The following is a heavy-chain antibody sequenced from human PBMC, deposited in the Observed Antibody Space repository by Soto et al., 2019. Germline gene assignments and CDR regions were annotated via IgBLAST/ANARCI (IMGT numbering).Heavy chain of an antibody. Sequence: QVQLVESGGGLVKPGVSLRLSCAASGFTFSDYYMTWIRQAPGKGLEWVSYITPRGKTNYYADSVKGRFTISRDNAKNSVSLNLDSLGVYYTAGDCCASVTNYCYFDPWGRGVLVTVSS. V-gene: IGHV3-11*01. CDR2: ITPRGKTN. CDR3: ASVTNYCYFDP. J-gene: IGHJ2*01. D-gene: IGHD2-21*02. CDR1: GFTFSDYY.